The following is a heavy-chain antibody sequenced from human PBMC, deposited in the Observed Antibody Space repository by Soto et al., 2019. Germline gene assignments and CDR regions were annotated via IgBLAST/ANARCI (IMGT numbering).Heavy chain of an antibody. V-gene: IGHV4-59*01. CDR2: IYYSGST. Sequence: QVQLQESGPGLVKPSETLSLTCTVSGGSISSYYWSWIRQPPGKGLEWIGYIYYSGSTNYNPSLKSRVTISVDTSKSQFSLNVSSVTAADTAVYYCARWRVAGTGYYFDYWGQGTLVTVSS. CDR1: GGSISSYY. CDR3: ARWRVAGTGYYFDY. D-gene: IGHD6-19*01. J-gene: IGHJ4*02.